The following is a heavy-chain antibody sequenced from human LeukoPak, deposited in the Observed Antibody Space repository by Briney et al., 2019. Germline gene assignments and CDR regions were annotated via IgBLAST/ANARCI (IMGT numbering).Heavy chain of an antibody. Sequence: GGSLRPSCAASGFTFSTYWMSWVRQAPGRGLEWVANIKQDGSEKYYVDSVKGRFTISRDNAKNSLYLQMNSLRAEDTAMYYCARDSAGNDYWGQGTLVTVSS. CDR1: GFTFSTYW. D-gene: IGHD6-13*01. J-gene: IGHJ4*02. CDR2: IKQDGSEK. CDR3: ARDSAGNDY. V-gene: IGHV3-7*01.